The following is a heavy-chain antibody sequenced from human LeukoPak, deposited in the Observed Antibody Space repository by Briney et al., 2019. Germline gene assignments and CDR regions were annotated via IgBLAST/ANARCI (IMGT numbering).Heavy chain of an antibody. CDR3: ARGDGYNYSRYYYYYMDV. D-gene: IGHD5-24*01. V-gene: IGHV4-59*01. CDR1: GGSISSYY. J-gene: IGHJ6*03. Sequence: SETLSLTCTVSGGSISSYYWSWIRQPPGKGLEWIGCIYYSGSTNYNPSLKSRVTISVDTSKNQFSLKLSSVTAADTAVYYCARGDGYNYSRYYYYYMDVWGKGTTVTVSS. CDR2: IYYSGST.